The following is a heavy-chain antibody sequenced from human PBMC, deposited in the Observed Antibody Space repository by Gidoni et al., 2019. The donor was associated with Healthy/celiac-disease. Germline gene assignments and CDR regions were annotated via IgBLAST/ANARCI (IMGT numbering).Heavy chain of an antibody. Sequence: EVQLVESGGGLVKPGGSLRLSCAASGFTFSNDWMSWVRQAPGKGLEWVGRIKSKTDGGTTDYAAPVKGRFTISRDDSKNTLYLQMNSLKTEDTAVYYCTTETYYYGSGSYPNWFDPWGQGTLVTVSS. CDR1: GFTFSNDW. D-gene: IGHD3-10*01. CDR2: IKSKTDGGTT. J-gene: IGHJ5*02. CDR3: TTETYYYGSGSYPNWFDP. V-gene: IGHV3-15*01.